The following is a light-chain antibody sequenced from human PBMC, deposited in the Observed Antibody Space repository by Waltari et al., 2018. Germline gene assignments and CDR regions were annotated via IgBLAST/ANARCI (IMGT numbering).Light chain of an antibody. J-gene: IGLJ2*01. Sequence: SYVLTQPPSVSVAPGQTARLTCGGNNIGSESGHRYQQKPGQAPVLVVYDDGDRPSGIPERFSGSNSGNTATLTINRVEAGDEADYYCQVWDSSSDHLVVFGGGTKLTVL. CDR1: NIGSES. V-gene: IGLV3-21*02. CDR2: DDG. CDR3: QVWDSSSDHLVV.